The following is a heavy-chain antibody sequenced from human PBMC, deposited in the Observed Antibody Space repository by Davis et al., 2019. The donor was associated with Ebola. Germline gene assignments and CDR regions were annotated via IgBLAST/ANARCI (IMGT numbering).Heavy chain of an antibody. Sequence: PGGSLRLSCTVSGGSISSYYWSWIRQPPGKGLEWIGFIYYSGSTNYNPSLKSRVTISVDTSKNQFSLKLSSVTAADTAVYYCARVSLGWNYGVFFDYWGQGTLVTVSS. J-gene: IGHJ4*02. CDR1: GGSISSYY. CDR2: IYYSGST. CDR3: ARVSLGWNYGVFFDY. V-gene: IGHV4-59*01. D-gene: IGHD1-7*01.